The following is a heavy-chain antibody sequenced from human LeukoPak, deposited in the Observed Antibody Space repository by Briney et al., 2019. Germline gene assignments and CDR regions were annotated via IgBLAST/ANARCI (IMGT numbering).Heavy chain of an antibody. J-gene: IGHJ4*02. CDR1: GFTFGSYE. D-gene: IGHD6-19*01. CDR2: ISISGSIT. CDR3: ARIAVAGQYNEY. V-gene: IGHV3-48*03. Sequence: PGGSLRLSCAASGFTFGSYEMNWVRQAPGQGLEWVSYISISGSITYYADSVKGRFTISRDNARNSLYLQMNSLRADDTAIYYCARIAVAGQYNEYWGQGTLVTVSS.